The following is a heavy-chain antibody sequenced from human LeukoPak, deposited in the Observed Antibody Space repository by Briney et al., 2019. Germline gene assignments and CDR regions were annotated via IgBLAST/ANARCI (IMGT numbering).Heavy chain of an antibody. CDR3: AREVENYAFDY. J-gene: IGHJ4*02. Sequence: SETLSLTCTVSGGSISSYYWSWIRQPPGKGLEWIGYIYYSGSTNYNPSLKSRVTISVDTSKNQFSLKLSSVTAADTAVYYCAREVENYAFDYWGQGTLVTVSS. CDR1: GGSISSYY. V-gene: IGHV4-59*01. CDR2: IYYSGST. D-gene: IGHD1-7*01.